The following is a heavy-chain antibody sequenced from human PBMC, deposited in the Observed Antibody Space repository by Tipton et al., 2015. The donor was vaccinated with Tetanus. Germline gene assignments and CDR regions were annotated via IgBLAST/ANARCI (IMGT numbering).Heavy chain of an antibody. CDR2: ISSSSSYI. V-gene: IGHV3-21*01. J-gene: IGHJ5*02. CDR3: ARDGLDSSGYYDNWFDP. CDR1: GFTFSSYS. Sequence: AASGFTFSSYSMNWVRQAPGKGLEWVSSISSSSSYIYYADSVKGRFTISRDNAKNSLYLQMNSLRAEDTAVYYCARDGLDSSGYYDNWFDPWGQGTLVTVSS. D-gene: IGHD3-22*01.